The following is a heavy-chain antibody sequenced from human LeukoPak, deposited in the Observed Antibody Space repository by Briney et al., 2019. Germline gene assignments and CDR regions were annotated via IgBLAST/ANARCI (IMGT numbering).Heavy chain of an antibody. CDR1: GGTFSSYA. V-gene: IGHV1-69*01. CDR3: ARGGYCSSTSCYHYYYYYMDV. D-gene: IGHD2-2*03. CDR2: IIPIFGTA. J-gene: IGHJ6*03. Sequence: SVKVSCKASGGTFSSYAISWVRQAPGQGLEWMGGIIPIFGTAIYAQKFQGRVTITADESTSTAYMELSSLRSEDTAVYYCARGGYCSSTSCYHYYYYYMDVWGKGTTVTVSS.